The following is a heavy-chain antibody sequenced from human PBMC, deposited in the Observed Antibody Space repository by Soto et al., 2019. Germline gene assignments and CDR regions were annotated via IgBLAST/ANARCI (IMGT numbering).Heavy chain of an antibody. CDR1: GYTFTSYA. J-gene: IGHJ4*02. D-gene: IGHD6-19*01. V-gene: IGHV1-3*01. CDR3: ASSPNDGWAFFDY. CDR2: INAGNGNT. Sequence: ASVKVSCKASGYTFTSYAMHWVRQAPGQRLEWMGWINAGNGNTKYSQKFQGGVTITRDTSASTAYMELSSLRSEDTAVYYCASSPNDGWAFFDYWGQGTLVTAPQ.